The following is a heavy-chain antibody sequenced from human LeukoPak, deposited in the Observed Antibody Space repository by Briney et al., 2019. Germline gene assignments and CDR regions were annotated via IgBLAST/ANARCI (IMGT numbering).Heavy chain of an antibody. V-gene: IGHV3-64D*09. Sequence: GGSLSLFCSASGFSFSTYAMHWVRQAPGRGLRYVSAISDNGASTYYADSLKGRFTISRDNSRNTVYLKLRSLRPEDTAVYYCVRTYMVGGERPLDIWGRGPTDTVTS. CDR2: ISDNGAST. CDR1: GFSFSTYA. J-gene: IGHJ6*02. D-gene: IGHD3-10*01. CDR3: VRTYMVGGERPLDI.